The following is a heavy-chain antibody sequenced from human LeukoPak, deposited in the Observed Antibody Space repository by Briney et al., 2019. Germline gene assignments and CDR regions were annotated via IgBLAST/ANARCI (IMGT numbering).Heavy chain of an antibody. CDR1: GFTFSSYW. D-gene: IGHD1-1*01. CDR2: IKQDGSEK. J-gene: IGHJ5*02. CDR3: ARDKGPYPNARLEWFDP. V-gene: IGHV3-7*01. Sequence: GGSLRLSCAASGFTFSSYWMSWVRQAPGKGLEWVANIKQDGSEKYYVDSVKGRFTISRDKAKNSLYLQMNSLRAEDTAVYYCARDKGPYPNARLEWFDPWGQGTLVTVSS.